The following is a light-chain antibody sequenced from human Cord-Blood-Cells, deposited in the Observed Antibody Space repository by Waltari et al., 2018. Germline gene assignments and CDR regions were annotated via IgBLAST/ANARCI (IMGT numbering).Light chain of an antibody. CDR2: DAS. CDR1: QSVSSY. CDR3: QQRSNWLT. Sequence: EIVLTHSPATLSLSLGGRATLSCRASQSVSSYLAWYQQKPGQARRLLIYDASNRATGIPARFSGSGSGTDFTLTISSLEPEDFAVYYCQQRSNWLTFGGGTKVEIK. V-gene: IGKV3-11*01. J-gene: IGKJ4*01.